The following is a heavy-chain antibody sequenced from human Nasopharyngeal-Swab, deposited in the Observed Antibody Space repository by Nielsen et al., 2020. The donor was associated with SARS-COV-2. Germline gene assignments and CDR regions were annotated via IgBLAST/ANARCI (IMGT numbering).Heavy chain of an antibody. CDR2: ISSSSSYI. CDR1: GFTFSSYS. D-gene: IGHD1-26*01. V-gene: IGHV3-21*01. J-gene: IGHJ3*02. Sequence: GESLKISCAASGFTFSSYSMNWVRQAPGKGLEWVSSISSSSSYIYYADSVKGRFTISRDNAKNSLYLQMNSLRAEDTAVYYCARDNGSYGVGAFDIWGQGTMVTVSS. CDR3: ARDNGSYGVGAFDI.